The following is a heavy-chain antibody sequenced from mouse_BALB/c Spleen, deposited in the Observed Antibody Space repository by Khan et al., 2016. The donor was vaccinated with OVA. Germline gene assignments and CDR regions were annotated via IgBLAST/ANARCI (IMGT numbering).Heavy chain of an antibody. CDR2: IWGDGNT. V-gene: IGHV2-3*01. Sequence: QVQLKESGPGLVAPSQSLSITCTVSELSLTSYGVSWVRQPPGKGLEWLGVIWGDGNTNYHSVLKSRLSIRKDNSKSQVFLKLNSLQTDDTATYYCAGFEASYYAVDYWGQGTSVTVSS. J-gene: IGHJ4*01. CDR1: ELSLTSYG. D-gene: IGHD6-1*01. CDR3: AGFEASYYAVDY.